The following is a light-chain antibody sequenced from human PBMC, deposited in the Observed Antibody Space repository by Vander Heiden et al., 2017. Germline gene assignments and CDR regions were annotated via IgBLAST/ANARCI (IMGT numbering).Light chain of an antibody. CDR2: LGS. CDR3: MQDLQTLT. Sequence: VMTQSPLSLPATPGEPAAISCRSSQSLLHSNGYNYLDWYLQKPGQSPQLLIYLGSNRASGVPDRFSGSGSGTDFTLKSSRVEAEDVGVYYCMQDLQTLTFGPGTKVDIK. V-gene: IGKV2-28*01. CDR1: QSLLHSNGYNY. J-gene: IGKJ3*01.